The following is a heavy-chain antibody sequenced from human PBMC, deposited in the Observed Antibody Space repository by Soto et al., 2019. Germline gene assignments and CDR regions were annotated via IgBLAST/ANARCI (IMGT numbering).Heavy chain of an antibody. J-gene: IGHJ4*02. D-gene: IGHD3-22*01. CDR3: AKVDGDYYGSSGYYTFDY. V-gene: IGHV3-23*01. Sequence: GLLRLSCVVSGFTFSTYAMSWVRQAPGKGLEWVSAIVGSGAGTYYADSVKGRFTISRDNSKNTLYLQMNSLRAEDTAVYYCAKVDGDYYGSSGYYTFDYWGQGTLVTVSS. CDR2: IVGSGAGT. CDR1: GFTFSTYA.